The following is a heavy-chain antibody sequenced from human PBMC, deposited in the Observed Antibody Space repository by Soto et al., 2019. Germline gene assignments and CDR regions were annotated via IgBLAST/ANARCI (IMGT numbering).Heavy chain of an antibody. D-gene: IGHD1-7*01. Sequence: QVQLVESGGGVVQPGRSLRLSCAASGFTFSSYGMHWVRQAPGKGLAWVAVIWYDGSNNYYADSVKGRFTISRDNSKNTLYLQMNSLRAEDTAVYYCARGGITGTTSYYYYGMDVWGQGTTVTVSS. CDR1: GFTFSSYG. CDR2: IWYDGSNN. J-gene: IGHJ6*02. CDR3: ARGGITGTTSYYYYGMDV. V-gene: IGHV3-33*01.